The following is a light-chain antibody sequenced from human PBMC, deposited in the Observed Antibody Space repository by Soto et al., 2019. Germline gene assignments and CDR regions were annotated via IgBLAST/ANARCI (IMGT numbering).Light chain of an antibody. Sequence: QYALTQPASVSGSPGQSIIISCTGTSSDVGGYNYVSWYQQHPGNSPKLMIYEVSNRPSGVSNRFSGSKSGNTASLTISGLQAEDEADYYCSSYTSSSTYVFRSGTKLTVL. CDR1: SSDVGGYNY. CDR3: SSYTSSSTYV. J-gene: IGLJ1*01. V-gene: IGLV2-14*01. CDR2: EVS.